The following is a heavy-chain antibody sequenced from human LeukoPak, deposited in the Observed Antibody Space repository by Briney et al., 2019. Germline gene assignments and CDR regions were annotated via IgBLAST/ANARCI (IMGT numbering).Heavy chain of an antibody. D-gene: IGHD3-3*01. V-gene: IGHV4-34*01. Sequence: SETLSLTCAVYGGSFSGYYWSWIRRPPGKGLEWTGEINHSGSTNYNPSLKSRVTISVDTSKNQFSLKLSSVTAADTAVYYCARGQLRFLEWSPYYFVYWGQGTLVTVSS. J-gene: IGHJ4*02. CDR2: INHSGST. CDR1: GGSFSGYY. CDR3: ARGQLRFLEWSPYYFVY.